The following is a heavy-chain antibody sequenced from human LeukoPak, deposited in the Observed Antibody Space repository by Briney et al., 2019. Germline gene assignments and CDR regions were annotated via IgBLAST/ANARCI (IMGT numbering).Heavy chain of an antibody. D-gene: IGHD5-18*01. Sequence: SETLSLTCTVSGDSIGSSSYYWAWIRQPPGKGLEWIGSIYYSGSTYYTPSLKSRVTISVETSKSKFSLKVSSVTAADTAVYYCARQTWIELWHFEYWGQGALVTVSS. CDR3: ARQTWIELWHFEY. V-gene: IGHV4-39*01. J-gene: IGHJ4*02. CDR1: GDSIGSSSYY. CDR2: IYYSGST.